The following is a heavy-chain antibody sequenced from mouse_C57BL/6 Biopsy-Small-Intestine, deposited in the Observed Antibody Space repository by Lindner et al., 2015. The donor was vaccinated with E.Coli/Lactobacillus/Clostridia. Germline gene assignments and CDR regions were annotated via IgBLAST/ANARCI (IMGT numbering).Heavy chain of an antibody. Sequence: SVKVSCKTSGYTFTSYAFNWVRQAPGQGLEWMGWISAYNGHTNYAQNLRGRVTITTDPSTTTAYMELRSLTTDDTAVYYCARGAVTPSYKYGMDVWGQGTSVTVSS. D-gene: IGHD2-14*01. CDR1: GYTFTSYA. CDR2: ISAYNGHT. J-gene: IGHJ4*01. CDR3: ARGAVTPSYKYGMDV. V-gene: IGHV1-79*01.